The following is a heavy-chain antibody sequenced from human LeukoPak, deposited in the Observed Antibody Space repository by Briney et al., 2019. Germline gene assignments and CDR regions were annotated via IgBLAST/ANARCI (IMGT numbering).Heavy chain of an antibody. D-gene: IGHD3-3*01. J-gene: IGHJ4*02. CDR2: IYHSGST. CDR3: ARLSDFWSGYHPPHFDY. V-gene: IGHV4-38-2*01. CDR1: GYSISSGYY. Sequence: PSETLSLTCAVSGYSISSGYYWGWIRQPPGKGLEWIGSIYHSGSTYYNPSLKSRVTISVDTSKNQFSLKLSSVTAADTAVYYCARLSDFWSGYHPPHFDYWGQGTLVTVSS.